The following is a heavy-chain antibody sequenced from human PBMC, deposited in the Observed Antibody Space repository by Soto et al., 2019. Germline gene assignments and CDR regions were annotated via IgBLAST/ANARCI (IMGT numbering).Heavy chain of an antibody. V-gene: IGHV3-21*01. D-gene: IGHD2-15*01. CDR3: ARDLSPCSGGSCYSSNFDY. CDR2: ISSSSSYI. J-gene: IGHJ4*02. CDR1: GFTFSSYS. Sequence: GGSLRLSCAASGFTFSSYSMNWVRQASGKGLEWVSSISSSSSYIYYADSVKGRFTISRDNAKNSLYLQMNSLRAEDTAVYYCARDLSPCSGGSCYSSNFDYWGQGTLVTVSS.